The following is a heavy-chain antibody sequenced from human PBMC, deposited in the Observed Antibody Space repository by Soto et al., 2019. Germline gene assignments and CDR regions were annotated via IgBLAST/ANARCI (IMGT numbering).Heavy chain of an antibody. V-gene: IGHV4-4*07. Sequence: SLTCTVSCGSIRSYYWSWIRQPAGKGLEWIGRIYTSGSTNYNPSLKSRVTMSVDTSKNQFSLKLSSVTAADTAVYYCARDFDFGGGMDVWGQGTTVTVSS. CDR2: IYTSGST. CDR1: CGSIRSYY. CDR3: ARDFDFGGGMDV. J-gene: IGHJ6*02. D-gene: IGHD3-16*01.